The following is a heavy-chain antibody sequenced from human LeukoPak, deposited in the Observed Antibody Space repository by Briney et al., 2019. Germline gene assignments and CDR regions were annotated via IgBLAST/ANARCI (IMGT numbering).Heavy chain of an antibody. V-gene: IGHV1-69*13. CDR1: GGTFSSYA. Sequence: RAASVKVSCKASGGTFSSYAISWVRQAPGQGLEWMGGIIPIFGTANYAQKFQGRVTITADESTSTAYMELSSLRSEDTAVYYCARVVPAFLYDYSNYYFDYWGQGTLVTVSS. CDR3: ARVVPAFLYDYSNYYFDY. J-gene: IGHJ4*02. CDR2: IIPIFGTA. D-gene: IGHD4-11*01.